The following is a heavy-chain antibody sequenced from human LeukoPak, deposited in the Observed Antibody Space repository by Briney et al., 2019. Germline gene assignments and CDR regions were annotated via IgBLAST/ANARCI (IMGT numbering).Heavy chain of an antibody. Sequence: SETLSLTCTVSGGSIGSSSYYWGWIRQPPGKGLEWIGSIYYSGSTYYNPSLKSRVTISVDTSKNQFSLKLSSVTAADTAVYYCARHLTSGWYEFDYWGQGTLVTVSS. J-gene: IGHJ4*02. D-gene: IGHD6-19*01. CDR2: IYYSGST. CDR3: ARHLTSGWYEFDY. V-gene: IGHV4-39*01. CDR1: GGSIGSSSYY.